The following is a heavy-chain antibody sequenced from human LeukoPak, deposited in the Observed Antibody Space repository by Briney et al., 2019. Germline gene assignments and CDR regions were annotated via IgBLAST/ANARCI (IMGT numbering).Heavy chain of an antibody. CDR3: ARGLGEYSSSSDY. J-gene: IGHJ4*02. Sequence: SVKVSXKASGGTFSSYAISWVRQAPGQGLEWMGRIIPIFGTANYAQKFQGRVTITTDESTSTAYMELSSLRSEDTAVYYCARGLGEYSSSSDYWGQGTLVTVSS. V-gene: IGHV1-69*05. D-gene: IGHD6-6*01. CDR1: GGTFSSYA. CDR2: IIPIFGTA.